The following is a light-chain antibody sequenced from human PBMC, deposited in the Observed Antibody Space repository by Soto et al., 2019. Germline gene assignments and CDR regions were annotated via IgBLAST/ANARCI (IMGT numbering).Light chain of an antibody. CDR3: QQYNSYTWT. V-gene: IGKV1-5*01. CDR1: QSITTW. J-gene: IGKJ1*01. CDR2: DAS. Sequence: GDRVTITCRASQSITTWLAWDQQKPGKTPKVLIYDASSLESGVTSRFSGSGAGTEFTLTISSLQPDDFANYYCQQYNSYTWTFGQGTKVEI.